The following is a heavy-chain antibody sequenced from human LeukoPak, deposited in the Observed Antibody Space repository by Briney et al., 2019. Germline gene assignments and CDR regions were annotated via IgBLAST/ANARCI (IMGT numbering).Heavy chain of an antibody. D-gene: IGHD6-19*01. CDR2: IYTSGST. V-gene: IGHV4-4*07. J-gene: IGHJ3*02. CDR3: AREKSSGCYRDAFDI. CDR1: GGSISSYY. Sequence: PSETLSLTCTVSGGSISSYYWSWIRQPAGKGLEWIGRIYTSGSTNYNPSLKSRVTMSVDTSKNQFSLKLSSVTAADTAVYYCAREKSSGCYRDAFDIWGQGTMVTVSS.